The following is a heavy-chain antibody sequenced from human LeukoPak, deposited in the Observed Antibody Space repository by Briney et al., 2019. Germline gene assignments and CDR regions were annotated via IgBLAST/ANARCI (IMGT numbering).Heavy chain of an antibody. CDR2: IYSGDST. Sequence: GGSLRLSCAASGFTFSRYWTHWVRQAPGKGLEWVSVIYSGDSTYYADSVKGRFTISRDNSKNTLYLQMNSLRAEDTAVYYCARITSGWYYFDYWGQGTLVTVSS. J-gene: IGHJ4*02. CDR3: ARITSGWYYFDY. CDR1: GFTFSRYW. V-gene: IGHV3-66*01. D-gene: IGHD6-19*01.